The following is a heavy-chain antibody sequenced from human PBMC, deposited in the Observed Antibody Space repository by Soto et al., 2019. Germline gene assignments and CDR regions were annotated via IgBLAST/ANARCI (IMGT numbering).Heavy chain of an antibody. V-gene: IGHV1-69*13. J-gene: IGHJ4*02. CDR2: IIPIFGTA. CDR1: GGTFSSYA. CDR3: ARATSSIADSEFEY. Sequence: SVKVSCKASGGTFSSYAISWVRQAPGQGLEWMGGIIPIFGTANYAQKFQGRVTITADESTSTAYMELSSLRSEDTAVYYCARATSSIADSEFEYWGQGTRVTVSS. D-gene: IGHD6-6*01.